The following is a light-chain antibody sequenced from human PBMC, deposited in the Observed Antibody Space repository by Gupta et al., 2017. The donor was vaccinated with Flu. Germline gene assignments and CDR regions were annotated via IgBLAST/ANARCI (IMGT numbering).Light chain of an antibody. J-gene: IGKJ1*01. CDR1: QSGLFSSTNKNF. V-gene: IGKV4-1*01. Sequence: DIVMTQSPDSLAVSLGERATMNCTSSQSGLFSSTNKNFLAWYQQKPGQPPKLLVYSTSTREYGVSDRFSVRGSGTDFTLTISSRQAEDVAVYYCQQEDSIPWTFGQGTKVEIK. CDR2: STS. CDR3: QQEDSIPWT.